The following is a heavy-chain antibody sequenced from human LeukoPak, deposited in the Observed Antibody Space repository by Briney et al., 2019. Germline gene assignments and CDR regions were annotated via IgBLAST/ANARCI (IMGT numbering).Heavy chain of an antibody. J-gene: IGHJ5*02. CDR3: ARGRSKGLGASHNWFDP. V-gene: IGHV1-8*01. Sequence: ASVKVSCKASGYTFTSYDINWVRQATGQGLEWMGWMNPNSGNTGYAQKFQGRVTMTRNTTISTAYMELSSLRSEDTAVYYCARGRSKGLGASHNWFDPWGQGTLVTVSS. D-gene: IGHD4-11*01. CDR1: GYTFTSYD. CDR2: MNPNSGNT.